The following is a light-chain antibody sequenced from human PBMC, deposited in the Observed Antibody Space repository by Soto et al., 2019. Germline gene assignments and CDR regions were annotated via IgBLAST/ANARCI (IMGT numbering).Light chain of an antibody. CDR2: AAS. CDR3: QQSSSTPIT. V-gene: IGKV1-39*01. CDR1: QSIRNS. J-gene: IGKJ5*01. Sequence: DIQMTQSPSSLSASVGDRVTITCRASQSIRNSLNWFQQKPGKAPKLLIYAASTLQSGVPSRFSGSGSGTEFTLTISSLLPEDFATYYCQQSSSTPITFGQGTRLEIK.